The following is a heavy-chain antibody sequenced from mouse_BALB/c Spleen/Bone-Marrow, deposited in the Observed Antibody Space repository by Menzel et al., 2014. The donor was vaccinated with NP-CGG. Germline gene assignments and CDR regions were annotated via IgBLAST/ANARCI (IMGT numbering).Heavy chain of an antibody. Sequence: EVQRVESGGGLVQPGGSVRLSCATSGFTFTDYYMSWVRQTPGKALEWLGFISHKANGSTTNYSASVKGQFTLSIDTSQSTLYLQINTLTSEDTAAYYCATGWFAYWGQGTPLTVSA. V-gene: IGHV7-3*02. CDR3: ATGWFAY. CDR2: ISHKANGSTT. CDR1: GFTFTDYY. J-gene: IGHJ3*01.